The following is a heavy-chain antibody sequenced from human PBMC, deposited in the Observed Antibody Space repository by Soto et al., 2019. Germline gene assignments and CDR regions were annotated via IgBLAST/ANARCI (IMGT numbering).Heavy chain of an antibody. CDR1: GFTFSSYG. CDR2: ISYDGSNK. CDR3: ARAEGYFYYYGMDV. J-gene: IGHJ6*02. Sequence: QVQLVESGGGVVQPGRSLRLSCAASGFTFSSYGMYWVRQAPGKVLEWVAVISYDGSNKYYADFVKGRFTISRDNSKNTLYVQMNSLRVEDTAVYHCARAEGYFYYYGMDVWGQGTTVSVSS. V-gene: IGHV3-30-3*01.